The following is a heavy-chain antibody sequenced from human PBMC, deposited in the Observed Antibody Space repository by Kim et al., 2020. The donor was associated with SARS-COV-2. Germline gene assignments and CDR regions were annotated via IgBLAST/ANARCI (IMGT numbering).Heavy chain of an antibody. Sequence: SETLSLTCTVSGGSISSSSYYWGWIRQPPGKGLEWIGSIYYSGSTYYNPSLKSRVTISVDTSKNQFSLKLSSVTAADTAVYYCASGYYYGSGSYLQYYGMDVWGQGTTVTVSS. CDR1: GGSISSSSYY. D-gene: IGHD3-10*01. CDR3: ASGYYYGSGSYLQYYGMDV. CDR2: IYYSGST. J-gene: IGHJ6*02. V-gene: IGHV4-39*01.